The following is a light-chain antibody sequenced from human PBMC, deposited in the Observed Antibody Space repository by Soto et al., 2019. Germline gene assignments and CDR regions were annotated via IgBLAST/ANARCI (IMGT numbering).Light chain of an antibody. CDR3: QVWDSSSDHVV. J-gene: IGLJ2*01. CDR1: NIGSKS. V-gene: IGLV3-21*02. CDR2: DAI. Sequence: SYELTQPPSVSVAPGQTARITCGGNNIGSKSVHWYQQKPGQAPVLVVYDAIDRPSGIPERFSGSNSGNTATLTISRVEAGDDTDYYCQVWDSSSDHVVFGGWTKLTVL.